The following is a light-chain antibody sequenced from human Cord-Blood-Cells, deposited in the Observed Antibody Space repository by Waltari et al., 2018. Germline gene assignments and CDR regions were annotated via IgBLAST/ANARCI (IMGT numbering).Light chain of an antibody. CDR2: EVS. J-gene: IGLJ2*01. V-gene: IGLV2-14*01. CDR1: SSDVDGYNY. Sequence: QSALTQPASVSGSPGQSITISCTGTSSDVDGYNYVSWYQQHPGKAPKLMIHEVSNRPSGVSNRFSGSKSGNTASLTISGLQAEDEADYYCSSYTSSSTVVFGGGTKLTVL. CDR3: SSYTSSSTVV.